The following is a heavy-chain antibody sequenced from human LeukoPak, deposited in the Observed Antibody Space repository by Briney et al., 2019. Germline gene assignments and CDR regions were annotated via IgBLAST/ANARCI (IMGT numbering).Heavy chain of an antibody. CDR1: GGTFSSYA. V-gene: IGHV1-69*01. J-gene: IGHJ3*02. Sequence: ASVKVSCKASGGTFSSYAISWVRQAPGQGLEWMGGIIPIFGTANYAQKSQGRVTITADESTSTAYMELSSLRSEDTAVYYCARDLLDYYDSSGYDAFDIWGQGTMVTVSS. CDR2: IIPIFGTA. D-gene: IGHD3-22*01. CDR3: ARDLLDYYDSSGYDAFDI.